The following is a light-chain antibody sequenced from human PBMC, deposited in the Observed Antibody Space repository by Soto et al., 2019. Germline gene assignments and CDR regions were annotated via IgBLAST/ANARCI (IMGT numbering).Light chain of an antibody. CDR1: SSNIGNDY. J-gene: IGLJ3*02. CDR3: ATWDESLSGRV. CDR2: DNN. Sequence: QSVLTQPPSVSAAPGQKVTISCSGSSSNIGNDYVSWYQQLPGTAPKLLIYDNNKRPSGIPDRFSGSKSGTSATLGISGLRSEDEADYYCATWDESLSGRVFGGGTKVTVL. V-gene: IGLV1-51*01.